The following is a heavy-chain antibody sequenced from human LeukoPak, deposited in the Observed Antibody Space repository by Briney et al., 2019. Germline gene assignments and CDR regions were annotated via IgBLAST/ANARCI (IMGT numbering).Heavy chain of an antibody. D-gene: IGHD3-16*01. CDR3: ARDYTDYGMYV. CDR1: GGSISSGGYY. CDR2: IYYSGST. J-gene: IGHJ6*02. Sequence: SQTLSLTCTVSGGSISSGGYYWSWIRQHPGKGLEWIGYIYYSGSTYYNPSLKSRVTISVDTSKNQFSLKLSSVTAADTSVYYCARDYTDYGMYVWGQGTTVTVSS. V-gene: IGHV4-31*03.